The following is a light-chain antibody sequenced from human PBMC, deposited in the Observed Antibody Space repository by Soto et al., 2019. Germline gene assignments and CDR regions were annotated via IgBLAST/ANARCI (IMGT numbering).Light chain of an antibody. CDR3: AAWDDSLNALV. Sequence: QSVLTQPPSASGNPRQRVTISCSGASSNNGSNAVNWYQQLPGAAPQLLIYTNNQRPSGVPDRFSGSKSGTSASLAITGLQSEDEATYHCAAWDDSLNALVFGGGTKVTVL. CDR2: TNN. J-gene: IGLJ3*02. CDR1: SSNNGSNA. V-gene: IGLV1-44*01.